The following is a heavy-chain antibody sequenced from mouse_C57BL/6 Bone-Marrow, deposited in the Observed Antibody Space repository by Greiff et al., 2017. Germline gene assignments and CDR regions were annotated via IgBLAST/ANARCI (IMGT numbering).Heavy chain of an antibody. CDR1: GFTFSDYG. CDR2: ISNLAYSI. J-gene: IGHJ4*01. D-gene: IGHD1-1*01. CDR3: ARLNYGNAMDY. V-gene: IGHV5-15*01. Sequence: VQLKESGGGLVQPGGSLKLSCAASGFTFSDYGMAWVRQAPRKGPEWVAFISNLAYSIYYADTVTGRFTISRENAKNTLYLEMSSLRSEDTAMYYCARLNYGNAMDYWGRGTSVTVSS.